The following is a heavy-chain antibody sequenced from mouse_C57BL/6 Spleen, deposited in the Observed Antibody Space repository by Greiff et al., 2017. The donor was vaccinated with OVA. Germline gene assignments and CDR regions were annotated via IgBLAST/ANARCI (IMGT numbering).Heavy chain of an antibody. Sequence: EVQLHQSGPELVKPGASVKISCKASGYSFTDYNMNWVKQSTEKSLEWIGVINPNYGPTSYNQKFKGKATLTVDKSSSTAYMQLNSLTSEDSAVDYCVGCSPRAMDYWGKGTPVTVSA. J-gene: IGHJ4*01. CDR3: VGCSPRAMDY. CDR2: INPNYGPT. V-gene: IGHV1-39*01. D-gene: IGHD3-1*01. CDR1: GYSFTDYN.